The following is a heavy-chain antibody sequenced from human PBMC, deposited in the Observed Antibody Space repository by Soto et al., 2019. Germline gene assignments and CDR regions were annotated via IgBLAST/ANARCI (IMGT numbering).Heavy chain of an antibody. J-gene: IGHJ4*02. CDR1: GFTFTTYA. D-gene: IGHD3-16*02. CDR2: ISFNGGRT. CDR3: ARDPILEDYVWGSYRPYYFDY. V-gene: IGHV3-64D*06. Sequence: GGSLRLSCSASGFTFTTYAMHWVRQAPGKRLECVSAISFNGGRTYYADSVKGRFTISRDNSKNTLYLQMSSLRAEDTAVYYCARDPILEDYVWGSYRPYYFDYWGQGTLVTVSS.